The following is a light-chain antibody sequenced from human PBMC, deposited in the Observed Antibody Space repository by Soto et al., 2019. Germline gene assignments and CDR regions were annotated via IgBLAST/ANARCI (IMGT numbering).Light chain of an antibody. CDR3: QQYGSSPWT. CDR1: QSVSSSY. J-gene: IGKJ5*01. V-gene: IGKV3-20*01. Sequence: SGLTQSKGKLSLCTGERATLCCRASQSVSSSYLAWYQQKPGQAPRLLIYGASSRATGIPDRFSGSGSGTDFTLTISRLEPEDFAVYYCQQYGSSPWTFCQGTLLEI. CDR2: GAS.